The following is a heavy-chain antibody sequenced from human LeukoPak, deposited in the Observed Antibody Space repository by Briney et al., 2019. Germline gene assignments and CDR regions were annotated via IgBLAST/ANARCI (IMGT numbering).Heavy chain of an antibody. V-gene: IGHV3-7*01. D-gene: IGHD5-12*01. CDR3: ARDMKVVVATVDY. Sequence: PGGSLRLSCAAPGFTFSSYWMSWVRQAPGKGPEWVANIKQDGSEKYYVDSVKGRFTISRDNAKNSLYLQMNSLRAEDTAVYYCARDMKVVVATVDYWGQGTLVTVSS. CDR2: IKQDGSEK. CDR1: GFTFSSYW. J-gene: IGHJ4*02.